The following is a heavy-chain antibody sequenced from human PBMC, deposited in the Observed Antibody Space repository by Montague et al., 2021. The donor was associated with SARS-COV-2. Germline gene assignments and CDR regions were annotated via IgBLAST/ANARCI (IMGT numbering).Heavy chain of an antibody. J-gene: IGHJ4*02. CDR2: FSQNGST. CDR3: ARGAPGY. Sequence: SETLSLTCAVFGSSYCGSCWTWIRLYPGHVLEWFGVFSQNGSTKYNPSLKSRVTISVDTSKNQFSLDLTSVTAADTAVYYCARGAPGYWGQGTLVTVSS. V-gene: IGHV4-34*01. CDR1: GSSYCGSC.